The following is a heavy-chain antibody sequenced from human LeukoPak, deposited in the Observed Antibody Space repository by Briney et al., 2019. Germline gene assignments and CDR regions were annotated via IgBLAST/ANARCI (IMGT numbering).Heavy chain of an antibody. J-gene: IGHJ6*01. V-gene: IGHV3-11*01. D-gene: IGHD6-19*01. CDR2: ISSSGSTI. CDR1: GFSFSIYY. CDR3: ARALRSSGWYDLSYYYGMDV. Sequence: PGGSLRLSCAASGFSFSIYYMSWIRQAPGEGLGWVSYISSSGSTICYADSVKGRFTISRDNAKNSPYLQMNCLIAEEPAVYYCARALRSSGWYDLSYYYGMDVGGQGTTVTVSS.